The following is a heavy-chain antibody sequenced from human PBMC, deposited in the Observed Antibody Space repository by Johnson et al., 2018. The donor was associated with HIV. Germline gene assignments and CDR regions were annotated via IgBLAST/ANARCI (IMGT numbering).Heavy chain of an antibody. Sequence: VQLVESGGGLVQPGESLRLSCAASGFPFFNYWMSWVRQAPGKGLEWVANIKEDGSDEYYVDSLEGRFTISRDNTKNLLYLQMDNLRTADTAVYYCARDGVYSSPHDAFDIWGQGTIVTVSS. CDR1: GFPFFNYW. V-gene: IGHV3-7*05. CDR3: ARDGVYSSPHDAFDI. CDR2: IKEDGSDE. J-gene: IGHJ3*02. D-gene: IGHD3-22*01.